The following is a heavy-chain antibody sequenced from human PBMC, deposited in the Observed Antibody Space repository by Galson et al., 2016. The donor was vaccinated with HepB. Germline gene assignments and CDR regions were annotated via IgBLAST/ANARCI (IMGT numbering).Heavy chain of an antibody. Sequence: SLRLSCAASGFSFTRYWMSWVRQTPEKGLEWVAIINEYGGETYYVDSVKGRFTVSRDNAKNSLFLQMNSLRAEDTAVYYCARDGPPRVAFDLWGQGTMVTVSS. CDR3: ARDGPPRVAFDL. J-gene: IGHJ3*01. CDR1: GFSFTRYW. CDR2: INEYGGET. V-gene: IGHV3-7*01.